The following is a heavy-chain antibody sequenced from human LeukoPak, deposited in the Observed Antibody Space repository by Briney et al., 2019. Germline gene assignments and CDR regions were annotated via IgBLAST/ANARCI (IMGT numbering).Heavy chain of an antibody. CDR1: GFTFSSYA. Sequence: GGSLRLSCAASGFTFSSYAMSWVRQAPGKGLEWVSVIYSGGSTYYADSVKGRFTISRDNSKNTLYLQMNSLRAEDTAVYYCAMRRYCSSTSCYPFDYWGQGTLVTVSS. CDR3: AMRRYCSSTSCYPFDY. D-gene: IGHD2-2*01. J-gene: IGHJ4*02. V-gene: IGHV3-23*03. CDR2: IYSGGST.